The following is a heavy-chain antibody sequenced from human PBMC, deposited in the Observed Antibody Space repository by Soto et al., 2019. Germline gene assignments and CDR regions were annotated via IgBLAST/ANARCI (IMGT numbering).Heavy chain of an antibody. CDR2: ISAYNGNT. V-gene: IGHV1-18*01. J-gene: IGHJ5*02. CDR3: ARDISVGEVPAAPIWWFDP. D-gene: IGHD2-2*01. Sequence: ASVKVSCKASGYTFTSYGISWVRQAPGQGLEWMGWISAYNGNTNYAQKLQGRVTMTTDTSTSTAYMELRSLRSDDTAVYYCARDISVGEVPAAPIWWFDPWGQGTLVTVSS. CDR1: GYTFTSYG.